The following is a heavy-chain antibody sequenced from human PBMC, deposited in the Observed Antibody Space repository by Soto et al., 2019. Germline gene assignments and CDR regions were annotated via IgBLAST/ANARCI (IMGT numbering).Heavy chain of an antibody. CDR3: AREKELHFDD. CDR1: GYTFTGYY. Sequence: ASVKVSCKASGYTFTGYYMHWVRQAPGQGPEWMGWINTNNGGTNYAQNLQGRVTMTRDTSISTAYMELSRLTSDDTAVYYCAREKELHFDDWGQGTLVTVSS. V-gene: IGHV1-2*02. CDR2: INTNNGGT. J-gene: IGHJ4*02. D-gene: IGHD3-10*01.